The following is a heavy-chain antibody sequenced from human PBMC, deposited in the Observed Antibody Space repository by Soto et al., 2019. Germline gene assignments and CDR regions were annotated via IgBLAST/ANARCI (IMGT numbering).Heavy chain of an antibody. Sequence: PGGSLRLSCAASGFTFSSYSMNWVRQAPGKGLEWVSYISSSSSTIYYADSVKGRFTISRDNAKNSLYLQMNSLRDEDTAVYYCARERGYCSSTSCRSDYYYYGMDVWGQGTTVTVSS. CDR2: ISSSSSTI. J-gene: IGHJ6*02. CDR1: GFTFSSYS. CDR3: ARERGYCSSTSCRSDYYYYGMDV. V-gene: IGHV3-48*02. D-gene: IGHD2-2*01.